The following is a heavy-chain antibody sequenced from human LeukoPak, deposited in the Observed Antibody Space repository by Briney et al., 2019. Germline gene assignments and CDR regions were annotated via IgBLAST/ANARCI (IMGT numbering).Heavy chain of an antibody. J-gene: IGHJ4*02. V-gene: IGHV4-39*07. Sequence: SETLSLTCTVSGGSTSSSNYYWGWIRQPPGKGLEWIGGIHYSGNTYYNPSLKSRVTISVDTSKNQFSLKLSSVTAADTAVYYCARVPGGHSSSWYRDYWGQGTLVTVSS. CDR2: IHYSGNT. D-gene: IGHD6-13*01. CDR3: ARVPGGHSSSWYRDY. CDR1: GGSTSSSNYY.